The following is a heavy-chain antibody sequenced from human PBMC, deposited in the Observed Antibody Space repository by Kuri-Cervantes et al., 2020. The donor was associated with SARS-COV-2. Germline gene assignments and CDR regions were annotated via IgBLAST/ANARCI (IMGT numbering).Heavy chain of an antibody. Sequence: GGSLRLSCVASGFTFSSYGMHWVRQAPGKGLEWVAFIRYDGSNKYYADSVKGRFTISRDNAKNSLYLQMNSLRAEDTAVYYCARLPTVTTPHYYYYYMDVWGKGTTVTVSS. D-gene: IGHD4-11*01. V-gene: IGHV3-30*02. CDR1: GFTFSSYG. CDR3: ARLPTVTTPHYYYYYMDV. J-gene: IGHJ6*03. CDR2: IRYDGSNK.